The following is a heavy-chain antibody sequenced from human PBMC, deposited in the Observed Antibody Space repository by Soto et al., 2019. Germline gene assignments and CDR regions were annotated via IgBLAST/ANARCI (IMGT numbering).Heavy chain of an antibody. D-gene: IGHD6-13*01. CDR2: IYHGGST. V-gene: IGHV4-4*02. CDR1: GGSISSSNW. J-gene: IGHJ4*02. CDR3: AGIAAVGTRFDY. Sequence: QVQLQESGPGLVKPSGTLSLTCAVSGGSISSSNWWSWVRHPPGEGLEGIGEIYHGGSTNYNPSLKSRFTISVDKSKTQFSLKLSSVTAADTAVYYCAGIAAVGTRFDYWGQGTLVTVSS.